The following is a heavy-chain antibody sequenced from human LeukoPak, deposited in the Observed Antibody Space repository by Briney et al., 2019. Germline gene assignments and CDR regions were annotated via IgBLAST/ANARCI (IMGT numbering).Heavy chain of an antibody. Sequence: GGSLRLSCKATGFTFSTSGMSWVRQAPGKGLEWVSVIYSGGSTYYADSVKGRFTISRDNSKNTLYLQMNSLRAEDTAVYYCARGDSGWYIFDYWGQGTLVTVSS. J-gene: IGHJ4*02. V-gene: IGHV3-53*01. CDR3: ARGDSGWYIFDY. CDR1: GFTFSTSG. CDR2: IYSGGST. D-gene: IGHD6-19*01.